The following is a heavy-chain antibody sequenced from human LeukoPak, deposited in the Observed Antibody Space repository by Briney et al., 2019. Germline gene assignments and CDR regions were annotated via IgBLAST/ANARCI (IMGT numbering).Heavy chain of an antibody. V-gene: IGHV3-11*01. J-gene: IGHJ6*03. D-gene: IGHD2-8*01. Sequence: GGALRLACAAPGFTFSDYYMSWIRRAPGKGVGWVSYISSSGSTIYYADSVKGRFTTSRDNRKTSLYLQMNSLRAEDTAVYYCARDSIVRGNIGNDMDVWGKGTTVTVSS. CDR3: ARDSIVRGNIGNDMDV. CDR1: GFTFSDYY. CDR2: ISSSGSTI.